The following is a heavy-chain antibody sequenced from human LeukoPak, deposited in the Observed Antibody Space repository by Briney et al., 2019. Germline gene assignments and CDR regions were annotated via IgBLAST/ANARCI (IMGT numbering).Heavy chain of an antibody. J-gene: IGHJ4*02. D-gene: IGHD1-26*01. Sequence: GRSLRLSCAASGFTFSTYGMHWVRQAPGKGLEWVAVISYDGSNKYYADSVKGRFTISRDNSKNTLYLQMNSLRVEDTAVYYCAKGVGACDYWGQGTLVTVSS. CDR3: AKGVGACDY. CDR1: GFTFSTYG. CDR2: ISYDGSNK. V-gene: IGHV3-30*18.